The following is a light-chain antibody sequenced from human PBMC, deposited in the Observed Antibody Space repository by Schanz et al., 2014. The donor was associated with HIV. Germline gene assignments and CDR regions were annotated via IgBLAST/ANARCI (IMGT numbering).Light chain of an antibody. Sequence: SALTQPASVSGSPGQSITLSCTGTSSDIGAYNYVSWYQQHPDKAPKLLIFDVSNRPSDISHRFSGSKSGITASLTISGLQSEDEADYYCSSYASTDTVLFGGGTKLTVL. CDR1: SSDIGAYNY. CDR3: SSYASTDTVL. J-gene: IGLJ2*01. V-gene: IGLV2-14*03. CDR2: DVS.